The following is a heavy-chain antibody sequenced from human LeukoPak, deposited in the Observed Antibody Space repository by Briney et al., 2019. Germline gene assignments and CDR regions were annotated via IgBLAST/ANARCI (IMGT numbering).Heavy chain of an antibody. V-gene: IGHV1-24*01. D-gene: IGHD5-18*01. CDR2: FDPEDGET. CDR1: GYTLTELS. Sequence: VASVKVSCKVSGYTLTELSMHWVRQAPGKGLEWMGGFDPEDGETIYAQKFQGRVTMTEDTSTDTAYMELSSLRSEDTAVYYCATAPWDGYGRFDYWGQGTLATVSS. J-gene: IGHJ4*02. CDR3: ATAPWDGYGRFDY.